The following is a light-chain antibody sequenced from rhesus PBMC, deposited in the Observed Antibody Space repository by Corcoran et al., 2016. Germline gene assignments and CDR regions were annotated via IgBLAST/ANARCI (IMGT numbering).Light chain of an antibody. J-gene: IGKJ3*01. Sequence: DIQMTQSPSSLSASVGDRVTITCRARQGISNWLAGYQQTPGKAPKRRIKRASNLETGVPSRFSGRGSGTDFTLTISSLQPEAIATYYCQQHDNSPFTFGPGTKLAIK. V-gene: IGKV1-69*01. CDR2: RAS. CDR3: QQHDNSPFT. CDR1: QGISNW.